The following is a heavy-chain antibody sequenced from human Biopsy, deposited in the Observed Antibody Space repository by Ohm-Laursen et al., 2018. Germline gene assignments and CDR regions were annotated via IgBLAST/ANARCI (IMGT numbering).Heavy chain of an antibody. Sequence: VSVKVSCKSSGYTFTGYHVHWVRQVPGQGLEWMGWINAKTGDTNYAQKFQGRVTMTRDTSISTAYVDLSSLRSDDTAVYYCTRGGYYYDSLAYYYWFDPWGQGTLVTVSS. CDR2: INAKTGDT. CDR1: GYTFTGYH. D-gene: IGHD3-22*01. V-gene: IGHV1-2*02. J-gene: IGHJ5*02. CDR3: TRGGYYYDSLAYYYWFDP.